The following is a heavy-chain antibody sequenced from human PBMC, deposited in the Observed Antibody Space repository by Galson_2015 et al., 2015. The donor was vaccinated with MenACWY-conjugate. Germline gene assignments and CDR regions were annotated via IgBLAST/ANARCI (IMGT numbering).Heavy chain of an antibody. CDR2: IIPVFHTT. CDR3: ARSGGDYEQRTFFDY. J-gene: IGHJ4*02. CDR1: GDSFNTYS. V-gene: IGHV1-69*13. Sequence: SVKVSCKASGDSFNTYSFNWIRQAPGQGPEWLGGIIPVFHTTDYAQRFQGRLTITADESTSTVYVELSSLRSDDTAIYYCARSGGDYEQRTFFDYWGQGTLVTVSS. D-gene: IGHD4-17*01.